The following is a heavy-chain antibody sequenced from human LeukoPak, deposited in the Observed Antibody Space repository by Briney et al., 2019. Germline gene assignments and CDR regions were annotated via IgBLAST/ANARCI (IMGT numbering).Heavy chain of an antibody. Sequence: GGTLRLSCAASGFTFSSYGMSWVRQAPGKGLEWVSAISGSGGSTYYADSVKGRFTISRDNSKNTLYLQMNSLRAEDTAVYYCAHGSMYQLDYWGQGTQVTVSS. CDR2: ISGSGGST. D-gene: IGHD2-2*01. CDR3: AHGSMYQLDY. J-gene: IGHJ4*02. CDR1: GFTFSSYG. V-gene: IGHV3-23*01.